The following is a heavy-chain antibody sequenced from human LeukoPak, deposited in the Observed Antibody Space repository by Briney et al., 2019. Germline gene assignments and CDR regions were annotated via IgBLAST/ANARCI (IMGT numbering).Heavy chain of an antibody. Sequence: SETLSLTCTVSRDSISNYYWNWIRQPPGKELEAFGYISYNGGTKYNPPLQSRVTISMDTSHNQFPLNLRFVTAADTAVYFCERRVMMSGTGVPDTWLDPWGQGILVTVS. CDR3: ERRVMMSGTGVPDTWLDP. J-gene: IGHJ5*02. D-gene: IGHD1-26*01. V-gene: IGHV4-59*08. CDR1: RDSISNYY. CDR2: ISYNGGT.